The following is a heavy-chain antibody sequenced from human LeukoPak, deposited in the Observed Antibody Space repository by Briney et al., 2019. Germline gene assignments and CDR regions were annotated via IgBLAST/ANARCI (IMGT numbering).Heavy chain of an antibody. CDR1: GFTFSSYW. Sequence: GGSLRLSCAASGFTFSSYWMSWVRQAPGKGLEWVANIKQDGSEKYYADSVKGRFTISRDNAKNSLYLQMNSLRAEDTAVYYCARDGRYGDYGSPGAFSCGYWGQGTLVTVSS. CDR3: ARDGRYGDYGSPGAFSCGY. CDR2: IKQDGSEK. V-gene: IGHV3-7*01. D-gene: IGHD4-17*01. J-gene: IGHJ4*02.